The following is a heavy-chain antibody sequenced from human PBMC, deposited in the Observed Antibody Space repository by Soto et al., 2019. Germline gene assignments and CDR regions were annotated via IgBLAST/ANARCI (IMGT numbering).Heavy chain of an antibody. D-gene: IGHD6-19*01. Sequence: PSETLSLSCTVSGGSISSYYWSWIRQPPGKGLEWIGYIYYSGSTNYNPSLKSRVTISVDTSKNQFSLKLSSVTAADTAVYYCARDGEMYSSGWYYFDYWGQGTLVTVSS. CDR3: ARDGEMYSSGWYYFDY. J-gene: IGHJ4*02. V-gene: IGHV4-59*01. CDR1: GGSISSYY. CDR2: IYYSGST.